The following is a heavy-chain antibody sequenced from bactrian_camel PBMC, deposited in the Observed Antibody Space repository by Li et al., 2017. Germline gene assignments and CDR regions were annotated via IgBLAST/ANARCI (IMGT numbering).Heavy chain of an antibody. CDR2: IDSDAST. Sequence: HVQLVESGGGSVQTGGSLRLSCAGSGSTSLNHCMGWFRQAPGKEREAVAAIDSDASTIYADSVRGRFTISKDNTKNTLYLQMNNLKPEDTAMYYCAAGRTSTLIPVRYSYWGQGTQVTVS. D-gene: IGHD4*01. CDR1: GSTSLNHC. V-gene: IGHV3S53*01. CDR3: AAGRTSTLIPVRYSY. J-gene: IGHJ4*01.